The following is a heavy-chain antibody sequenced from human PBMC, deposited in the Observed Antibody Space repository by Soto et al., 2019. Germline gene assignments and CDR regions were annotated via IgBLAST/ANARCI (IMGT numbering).Heavy chain of an antibody. Sequence: SETLSLTCTVSGGSISSGGYYWSWIRQHPGKGLEWIGYIYYSGSTYYNPSLKSRVTISVDTSKNQFSLKLSSVTAADTAMYYCARAPQVPDSVVVPYYYYMDVWGKGTTVTVSS. CDR2: IYYSGST. CDR3: ARAPQVPDSVVVPYYYYMDV. J-gene: IGHJ6*03. V-gene: IGHV4-31*03. CDR1: GGSISSGGYY. D-gene: IGHD2-2*01.